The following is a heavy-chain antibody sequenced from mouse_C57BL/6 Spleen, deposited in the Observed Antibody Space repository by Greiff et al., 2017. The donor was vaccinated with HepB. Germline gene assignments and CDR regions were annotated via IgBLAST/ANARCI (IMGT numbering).Heavy chain of an antibody. V-gene: IGHV7-3*01. CDR2: IRNKANGYTT. CDR1: GFTFTDYY. D-gene: IGHD4-1*01. Sequence: EVKLQESGGGLVQPGGSLSLSCAASGFTFTDYYMSWVRQPPGKALEWLGFIRNKANGYTTEYSASVKGRFTISRDNSQSILYLQMNALRAEDSATYYCARYYLGGFAYWGQGTLVTVSA. CDR3: ARYYLGGFAY. J-gene: IGHJ3*01.